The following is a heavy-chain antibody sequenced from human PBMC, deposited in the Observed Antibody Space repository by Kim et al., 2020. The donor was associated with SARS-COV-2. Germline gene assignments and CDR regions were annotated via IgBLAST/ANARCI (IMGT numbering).Heavy chain of an antibody. J-gene: IGHJ5*02. Sequence: PSLKSRVTISVDTSKNQFSLKLSSVTAADTAVYYCARAATYYYDSSGYGPWGQGTLVTVSS. CDR3: ARAATYYYDSSGYGP. D-gene: IGHD3-22*01. V-gene: IGHV4-34*01.